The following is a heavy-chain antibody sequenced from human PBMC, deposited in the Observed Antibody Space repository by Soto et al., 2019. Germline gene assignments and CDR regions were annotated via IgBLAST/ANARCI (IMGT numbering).Heavy chain of an antibody. J-gene: IGHJ5*02. V-gene: IGHV2-5*02. CDR2: IYWDDDK. CDR3: AHRLTLGIAPVNCFDP. D-gene: IGHD6-13*01. CDR1: GFSLRTSGVG. Sequence: PTQTLTLSCAMAGFSLRTSGVGVGWIRQPPGKAMERLALIYWDDDKRYSPSLKSRLTITKDTSKNQVVLTMNNMDPVDPAPYYCAHRLTLGIAPVNCFDPWGQGTLATGSS.